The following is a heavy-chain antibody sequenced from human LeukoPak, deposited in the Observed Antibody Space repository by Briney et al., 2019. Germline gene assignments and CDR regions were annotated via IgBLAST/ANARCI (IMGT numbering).Heavy chain of an antibody. CDR1: GYTFTSYY. Sequence: ASVNVSFKASGYTFTSYYMHWVRQAPGQGLEWVGLINPEGGSTSYAQKFQGRVTMTRDTSTSTVYMELSSLRSEDTAVYYCARGGREYSYGRELDYWGREPWSPSPQ. J-gene: IGHJ4*02. CDR3: ARGGREYSYGRELDY. CDR2: INPEGGST. V-gene: IGHV1-46*01. D-gene: IGHD5-18*01.